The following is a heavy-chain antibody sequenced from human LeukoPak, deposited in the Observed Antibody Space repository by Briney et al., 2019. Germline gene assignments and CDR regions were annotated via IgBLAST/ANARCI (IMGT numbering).Heavy chain of an antibody. J-gene: IGHJ6*02. D-gene: IGHD3-10*01. V-gene: IGHV4-59*08. Sequence: PSETLSLTCAVSGGSISTYYWSWIRQPPGKGLDWIGYIYYSGSTNYNPSLKSRVTISVDTAKNQLSLRLSYVTAADTAVYYCAGHRGQNYYYYGMDVWGQGTTVTVSS. CDR2: IYYSGST. CDR3: AGHRGQNYYYYGMDV. CDR1: GGSISTYY.